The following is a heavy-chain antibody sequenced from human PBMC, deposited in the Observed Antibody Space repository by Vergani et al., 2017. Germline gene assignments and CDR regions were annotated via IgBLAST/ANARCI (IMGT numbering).Heavy chain of an antibody. V-gene: IGHV1-2*02. J-gene: IGHJ6*02. CDR1: GYTFTGYY. CDR2: INPNSGGP. CDR3: AREALGYCSSTICYERSGYYYYGMDV. Sequence: QVQLVQSGAEVKKSGASVKDSCKASGYTFTGYYMHGVRQAPGQGLEGMGWINPNSGGPNHAQKFQGRVTMTSDTSSSTVYMELSSLRSEDTAVYYCAREALGYCSSTICYERSGYYYYGMDVWGQGTTVTVSS. D-gene: IGHD2-2*01.